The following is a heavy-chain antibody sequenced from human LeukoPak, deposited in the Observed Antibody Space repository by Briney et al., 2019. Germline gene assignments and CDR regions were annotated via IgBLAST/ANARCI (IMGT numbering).Heavy chain of an antibody. Sequence: PGGSLRLSCAASGFTFSSYSMNWVRQAPGKGLERVSYISSSSSTIYYADSVKGRFTISRDNAKNSLYLQMNSLRAEDAAVYYCARSEEGGRFLEWLYYYFDYWGQGTLVTVSS. D-gene: IGHD3-3*01. J-gene: IGHJ4*02. V-gene: IGHV3-48*04. CDR3: ARSEEGGRFLEWLYYYFDY. CDR2: ISSSSSTI. CDR1: GFTFSSYS.